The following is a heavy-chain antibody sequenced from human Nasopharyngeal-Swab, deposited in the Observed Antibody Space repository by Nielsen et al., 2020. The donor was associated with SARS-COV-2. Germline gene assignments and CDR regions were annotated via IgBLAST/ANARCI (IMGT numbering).Heavy chain of an antibody. J-gene: IGHJ4*02. CDR3: TRGSNLVVAVADY. Sequence: GESLKISCAASGFTFSVYWIHWVRQAPGKGLVYVAGINADGSDKRYADSVKGRFTISRDNAKSTAFLKMNSLSADETAVYYCTRGSNLVVAVADYWGQGTLVTLSS. CDR2: INADGSDK. V-gene: IGHV3-74*01. CDR1: GFTFSVYW. D-gene: IGHD2-15*01.